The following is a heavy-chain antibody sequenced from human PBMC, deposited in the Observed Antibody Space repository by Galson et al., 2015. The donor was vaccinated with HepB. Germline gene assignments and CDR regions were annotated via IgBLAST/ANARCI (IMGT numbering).Heavy chain of an antibody. CDR3: ARGGMATIGAPTFDH. Sequence: SVKVSCKASGYTFTRYNINWVRQAPGQGLEWMGNAKYTQKRQGRVTMTTDTSTNTAYMGLRSCRSDDTAVYYCARGGMATIGAPTFDHWGQGTLVTVSS. CDR1: GYTFTRYN. V-gene: IGHV1-18*01. CDR2: A. D-gene: IGHD5-24*01. J-gene: IGHJ4*02.